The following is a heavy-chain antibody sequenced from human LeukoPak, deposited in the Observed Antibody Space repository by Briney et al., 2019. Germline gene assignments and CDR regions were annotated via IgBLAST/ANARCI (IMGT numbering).Heavy chain of an antibody. J-gene: IGHJ6*03. V-gene: IGHV1-46*01. CDR1: GYTFTSYY. CDR2: INPSGGST. Sequence: ASVKVSCKASGYTFTSYYMHWVRQAPGQGLEWMGIINPSGGSTSYAQKFQGRVTMTRDTSTSTVYMELSSLRSEDTAVYYCAREANRIRYFDWLPHSAYMDVWGKGTTVTISS. D-gene: IGHD3-9*01. CDR3: AREANRIRYFDWLPHSAYMDV.